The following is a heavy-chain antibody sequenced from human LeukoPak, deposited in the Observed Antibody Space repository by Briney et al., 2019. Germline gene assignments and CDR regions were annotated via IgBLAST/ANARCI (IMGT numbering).Heavy chain of an antibody. D-gene: IGHD2-15*01. V-gene: IGHV1-2*04. Sequence: ASVKVSCKASGYTFTGYYMHWVRQAPGQGLEWMGWINPNSGGTNYAQKFQGWVTMTRDTSISTAYMELSRLRSDDTAVYYCARDVCSGGSCYFYGMDVWGQGTTVTGSS. CDR1: GYTFTGYY. CDR2: INPNSGGT. CDR3: ARDVCSGGSCYFYGMDV. J-gene: IGHJ6*02.